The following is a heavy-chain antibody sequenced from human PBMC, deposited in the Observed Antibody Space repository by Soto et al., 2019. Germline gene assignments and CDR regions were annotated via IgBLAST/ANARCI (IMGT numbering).Heavy chain of an antibody. V-gene: IGHV3-49*04. CDR2: IRSNIYGGTT. Sequence: EVNLVESGGDLVQPGRSLRLSCTASGFKFCDFGLSWVRQAPGKGLEWISFIRSNIYGGTTDYAASVKGRFIISRDDSKGVVYLQMSNLTTEDTAVYYCTRDRDPFEYWGQGVLVTVSS. CDR1: GFKFCDFG. CDR3: TRDRDPFEY. J-gene: IGHJ4*02.